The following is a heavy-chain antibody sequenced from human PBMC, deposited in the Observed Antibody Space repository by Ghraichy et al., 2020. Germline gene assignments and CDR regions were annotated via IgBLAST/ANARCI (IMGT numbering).Heavy chain of an antibody. D-gene: IGHD6-19*01. CDR3: ARGGREWVVKRPLDI. J-gene: IGHJ3*02. CDR1: GFTFNGYW. Sequence: RGSLRLSCAGSGFTFNGYWMEWVRQAPGKGLEWVANIRQDGNEIHYVDSVKGRFTISRDNARKSLYLQMDSLRAEDTALYYCARGGREWVVKRPLDIGGRGTMVTVSS. CDR2: IRQDGNEI. V-gene: IGHV3-7*03.